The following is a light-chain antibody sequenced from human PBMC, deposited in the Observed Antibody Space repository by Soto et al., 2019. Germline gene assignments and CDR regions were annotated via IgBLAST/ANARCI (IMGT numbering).Light chain of an antibody. J-gene: IGLJ7*01. Sequence: QSVLIQPPSASGTPGQRVTISCSGSSSNIGSNFVFWYQQLPGTAPRLLIYRNDERPSGVPDRFSGSKSGTSASLAISGLRSDDEADYYCAAWDDSLSGPVFGGGTQLTVL. V-gene: IGLV1-47*01. CDR1: SSNIGSNF. CDR2: RND. CDR3: AAWDDSLSGPV.